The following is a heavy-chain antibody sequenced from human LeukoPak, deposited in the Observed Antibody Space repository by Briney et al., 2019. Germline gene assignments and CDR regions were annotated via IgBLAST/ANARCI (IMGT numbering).Heavy chain of an antibody. J-gene: IGHJ4*02. CDR2: ISWNSGSI. V-gene: IGHV3-9*01. CDR3: AKSEMATIPPAY. D-gene: IGHD5-24*01. CDR1: GFTFDDYA. Sequence: GGSLRLSCAASGFTFDDYAMPWVRQAPGKGLEWVSGISWNSGSIGYADSVKGRFTISRDNAKNSLYLQMNSLRAEDTALYYCAKSEMATIPPAYWGQGTLVTVSS.